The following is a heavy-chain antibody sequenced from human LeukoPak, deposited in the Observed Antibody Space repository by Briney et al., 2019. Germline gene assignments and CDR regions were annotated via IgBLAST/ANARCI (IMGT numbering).Heavy chain of an antibody. Sequence: GASVKVSCKASGGTFSSYAISWLRQAPGQGLEWMGGIIPIFGTANYAQKFQGRVTITADESTSTAYMELSSLRSEDTAVYYCARDHGDCGGDCYSTHAFDIWGQGTMVTVSS. V-gene: IGHV1-69*13. J-gene: IGHJ3*02. CDR2: IIPIFGTA. D-gene: IGHD2-21*01. CDR1: GGTFSSYA. CDR3: ARDHGDCGGDCYSTHAFDI.